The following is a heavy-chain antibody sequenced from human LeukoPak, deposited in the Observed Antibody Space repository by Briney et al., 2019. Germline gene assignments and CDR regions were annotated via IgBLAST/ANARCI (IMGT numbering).Heavy chain of an antibody. CDR2: IYSGGSST. J-gene: IGHJ4*02. Sequence: GGSLRLSCTASGFTVSTNYMSWVRQAPGKGLEWVSVIYSGGSSTYYAGSVKGRFTISRDKSKNTLYLQMNSLRAEDTAVYYCAKDGAFFRYYFDYWGQGTLVTVSS. CDR3: AKDGAFFRYYFDY. D-gene: IGHD3-16*01. V-gene: IGHV3-66*01. CDR1: GFTVSTNY.